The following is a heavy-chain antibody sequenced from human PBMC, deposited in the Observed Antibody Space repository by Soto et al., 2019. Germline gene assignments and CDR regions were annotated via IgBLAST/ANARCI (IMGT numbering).Heavy chain of an antibody. CDR2: INHSGST. J-gene: IGHJ6*02. CDR3: ARDHMVRGVTNYYYYGMDV. D-gene: IGHD3-10*01. Sequence: PSETLSLTCAVYGGSFSGYYWSWIRQPPGKGLEWIGEINHSGSTNYNPSLKSRVTISVDTSKNQFSLKLSSVTAADTAVYYCARDHMVRGVTNYYYYGMDVWGQGTTVTVSS. V-gene: IGHV4-34*01. CDR1: GGSFSGYY.